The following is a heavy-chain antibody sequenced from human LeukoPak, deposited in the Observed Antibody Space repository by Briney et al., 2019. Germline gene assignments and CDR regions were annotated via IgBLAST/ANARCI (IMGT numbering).Heavy chain of an antibody. J-gene: IGHJ4*02. CDR1: GFTFSSYG. V-gene: IGHV3-23*03. CDR2: IYSGGST. CDR3: AKDSHYSGSXSGY. D-gene: IGHD1-26*01. Sequence: GGSLRLSCAASGFTFSSYGMHWVRQAPGKGLEWVSVIYSGGSTYYADSVKGRFAISRDNSKNTLYLQMTSVRVEDTAVYYCAKDSHYSGSXSGYWGQGTLVTVSS.